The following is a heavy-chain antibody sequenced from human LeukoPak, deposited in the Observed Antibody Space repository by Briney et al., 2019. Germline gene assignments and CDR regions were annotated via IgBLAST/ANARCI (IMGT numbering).Heavy chain of an antibody. CDR1: GYTFTSYD. CDR2: MNPNSGTT. V-gene: IGHV1-8*03. Sequence: ASVKVSCKASGYTFTSYDISWVRQATGQGLEWVGWMNPNSGTTAYAQKFQGRVTITRNTSISTAYMMLSSLRSEDTAIYYCAREDYYDSASNDYWGQGTLVTVSS. D-gene: IGHD3-22*01. CDR3: AREDYYDSASNDY. J-gene: IGHJ4*02.